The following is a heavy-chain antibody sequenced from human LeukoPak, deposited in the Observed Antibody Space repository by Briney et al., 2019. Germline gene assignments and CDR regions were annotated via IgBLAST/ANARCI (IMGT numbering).Heavy chain of an antibody. J-gene: IGHJ6*02. CDR2: ISGSGDNT. Sequence: GGSLRLSCAASGFTFSSYAMSWVRQAPGKGLEWVSGISGSGDNTYYAHSVKGRFTISRDNSKNTVYLQMNSLRAEDTAVYYCASPRPYYAMDIWGQGTTVTVSS. V-gene: IGHV3-23*01. D-gene: IGHD1-1*01. CDR1: GFTFSSYA. CDR3: ASPRPYYAMDI.